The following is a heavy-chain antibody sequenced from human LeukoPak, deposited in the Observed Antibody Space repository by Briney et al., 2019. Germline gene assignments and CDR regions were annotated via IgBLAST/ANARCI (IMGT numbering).Heavy chain of an antibody. D-gene: IGHD6-19*01. CDR1: GYTFTGYY. J-gene: IGHJ6*02. CDR2: INPNSGGT. V-gene: IGHV1-2*02. Sequence: ASVKVSCKASGYTFTGYYMHWVRQAPGQGLEWMGWINPNSGGTDYARKFQGRVTMTRDTSISTAYMELSRLTSDDTAVYYCARGASQWLVRYYYGMDVWGQGTTVSVSS. CDR3: ARGASQWLVRYYYGMDV.